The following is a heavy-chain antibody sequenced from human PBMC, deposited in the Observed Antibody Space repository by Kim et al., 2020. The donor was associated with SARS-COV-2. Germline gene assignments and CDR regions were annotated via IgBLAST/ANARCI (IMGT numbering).Heavy chain of an antibody. CDR1: GFTLSNFA. D-gene: IGHD6-6*01. CDR2: ISGSSGRT. CDR3: AGGGTYSSASLVGY. J-gene: IGHJ4*02. Sequence: GGSLRLSCAASGFTLSNFAMSWVRQAPGKGLEWVSAISGSSGRTYYADSVKGRFTLSRDNSKNTLHLQMNSLGAADTARYYCAGGGTYSSASLVGYWGQGTLVIVSS. V-gene: IGHV3-23*01.